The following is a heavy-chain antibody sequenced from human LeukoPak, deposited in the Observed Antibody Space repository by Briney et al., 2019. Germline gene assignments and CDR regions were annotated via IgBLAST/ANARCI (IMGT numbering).Heavy chain of an antibody. CDR1: GGSINSYY. CDR2: IYSSGST. V-gene: IGHV4-4*07. J-gene: IGHJ4*02. Sequence: SETLSLTCTVSGGSINSYYWSWIRQPAGKGLEWIGRIYSSGSTNYNPSLKSRVSMSVDTSKNQFSLKLTSVTAADTAVYYCARGGKATVVTMWGQGILVIVSS. D-gene: IGHD4-23*01. CDR3: ARGGKATVVTM.